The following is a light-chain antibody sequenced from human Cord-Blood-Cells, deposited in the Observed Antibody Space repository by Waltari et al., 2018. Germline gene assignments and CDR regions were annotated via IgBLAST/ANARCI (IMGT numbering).Light chain of an antibody. CDR1: SSDVGSYNL. CDR3: CSYAGSSTWV. V-gene: IGLV2-23*01. J-gene: IGLJ3*02. Sequence: QSALTQSASVSGSPGQSITISCTGTSSDVGSYNLVSWYQQHPGKAPKLMFYEGSKRSSGVSNRFSGSKSGNTASLTISGLQADDEADYYCCSYAGSSTWVFGGGTKLTVL. CDR2: EGS.